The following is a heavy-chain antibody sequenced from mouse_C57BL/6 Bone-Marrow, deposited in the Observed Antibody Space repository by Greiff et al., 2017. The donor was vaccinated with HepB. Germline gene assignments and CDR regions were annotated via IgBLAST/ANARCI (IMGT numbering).Heavy chain of an antibody. CDR3: ARRGYDGYYVAY. CDR2: IDPSDSYT. CDR1: GYTFTSYW. J-gene: IGHJ3*01. V-gene: IGHV1-59*01. D-gene: IGHD2-3*01. Sequence: QVQLQQPGAELVRPGTSVKLSCKASGYTFTSYWMHWVKQRPGQGLEWIGVIDPSDSYTNYNQKFKGKATLTVDTSSSTAYMQLSSLTSEDSAVYDCARRGYDGYYVAYWGQGTLVTVSA.